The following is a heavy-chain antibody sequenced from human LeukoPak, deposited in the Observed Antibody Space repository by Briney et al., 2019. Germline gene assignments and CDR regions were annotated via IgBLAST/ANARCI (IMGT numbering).Heavy chain of an antibody. D-gene: IGHD3/OR15-3a*01. CDR2: IYYSGNT. CDR3: ARQTGSGLFILP. J-gene: IGHJ4*02. CDR1: GFTFSSYE. V-gene: IGHV4-39*01. Sequence: LRLSCAASGFTFSSYEMNWVRQPPGKGLEWIGSIYYSGNTYYNASLKSQVSISIDTSKNRFSLKLTSVTAADTAVYYCARQTGSGLFILPGGQGTLVTVSS.